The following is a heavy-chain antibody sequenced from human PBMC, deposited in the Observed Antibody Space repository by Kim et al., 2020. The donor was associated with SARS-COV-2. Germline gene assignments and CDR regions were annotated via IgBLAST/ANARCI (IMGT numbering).Heavy chain of an antibody. J-gene: IGHJ4*02. CDR3: ARFYDSSGYYFDY. V-gene: IGHV4-59*13. D-gene: IGHD3-22*01. CDR2: IYYSGST. CDR1: GGSISSYY. Sequence: SETLSLTCTVSGGSISSYYWSWIRQPPGKGLEWIGYIYYSGSTNYNPSLKSRVTISVDTSKNQFSLKLSSVTAADTAVYYCARFYDSSGYYFDYWGQGTLVTVSS.